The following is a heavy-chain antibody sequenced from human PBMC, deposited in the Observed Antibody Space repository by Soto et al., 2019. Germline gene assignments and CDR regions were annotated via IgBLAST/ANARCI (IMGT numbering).Heavy chain of an antibody. CDR2: ISGSGGST. CDR3: AKDRKLRYCSGGSCYSGWFDP. CDR1: GFTFSSYA. J-gene: IGHJ5*02. V-gene: IGHV3-23*01. D-gene: IGHD2-15*01. Sequence: GGSLRLSCAASGFTFSSYAMSWVRQAPGKGLEWVSAISGSGGSTYYADSVKGRFTISRDNSKNTLYLQMNSLRAEDTAVYYCAKDRKLRYCSGGSCYSGWFDPWGQGTLVTVSS.